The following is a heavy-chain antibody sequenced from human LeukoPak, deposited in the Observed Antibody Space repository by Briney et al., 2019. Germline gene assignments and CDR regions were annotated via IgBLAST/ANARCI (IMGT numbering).Heavy chain of an antibody. D-gene: IGHD3-22*01. CDR2: VSSSSTTI. Sequence: GGSLRLSCAASGFTFSSYSMIWVRQAPGKGLEWVSYVSSSSTTIYYADSVKGRFTISRDNAKNSLYLQMNSLRAEDTAVYYCARDRHRYHYDGSGYPPYWGQGTLVTVSS. CDR1: GFTFSSYS. CDR3: ARDRHRYHYDGSGYPPY. V-gene: IGHV3-48*01. J-gene: IGHJ4*02.